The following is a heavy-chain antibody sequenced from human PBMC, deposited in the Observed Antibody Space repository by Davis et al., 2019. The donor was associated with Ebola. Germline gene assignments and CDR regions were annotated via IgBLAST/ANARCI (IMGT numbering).Heavy chain of an antibody. CDR1: GYTFTSYG. J-gene: IGHJ6*04. CDR3: AREGYSGYDFYGMDV. V-gene: IGHV1-18*04. Sequence: ASVKVSCKASGYTFTSYGISWVRQAPGQGLEWMGWISAYNGNTNYAQKLQGRVTMTTDTSTRTAYMELRSLRSDDTAVYYCAREGYSGYDFYGMDVWGKGTTVTVSS. CDR2: ISAYNGNT. D-gene: IGHD5-12*01.